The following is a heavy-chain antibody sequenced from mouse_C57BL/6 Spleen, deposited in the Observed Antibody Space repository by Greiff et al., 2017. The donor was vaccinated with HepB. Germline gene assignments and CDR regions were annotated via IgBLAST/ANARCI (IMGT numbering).Heavy chain of an antibody. CDR2: IYPRSGNT. CDR1: GYTFTSYG. J-gene: IGHJ1*03. CDR3: AFDYYGSSPYWYFDV. Sequence: QVQLQQSGAELARPGASVKLSCKASGYTFTSYGISWVKQRTGQGLEWIGEIYPRSGNTYYNEKFKGKATLTADKSSSTAYMELRSLTSEDSAVYFCAFDYYGSSPYWYFDVWGTGTTVTVSS. V-gene: IGHV1-81*01. D-gene: IGHD1-1*01.